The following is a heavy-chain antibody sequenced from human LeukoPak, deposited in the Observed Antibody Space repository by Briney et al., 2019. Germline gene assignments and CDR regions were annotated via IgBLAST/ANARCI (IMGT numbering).Heavy chain of an antibody. CDR2: ISTSGSSI. J-gene: IGHJ1*01. CDR3: ANPGITGTRGIGFQH. Sequence: GGSLRLSCAASGFTFSSYEMNWVRQAPGKGLEWVSYISTSGSSIYYADSVKGRFTISRDNPKNSLYLQMNSLRAEDTAVYYCANPGITGTRGIGFQHWGQGTLVTVSS. D-gene: IGHD1-7*01. V-gene: IGHV3-48*03. CDR1: GFTFSSYE.